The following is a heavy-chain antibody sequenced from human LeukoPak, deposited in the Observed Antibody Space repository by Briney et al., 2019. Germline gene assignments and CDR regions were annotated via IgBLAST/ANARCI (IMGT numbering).Heavy chain of an antibody. CDR2: IYHSGST. CDR1: GYSISSGYY. Sequence: SETLSLTCAVSGYSISSGYYWGWIRQPPGKGPEWIGGIYHSGSTYYNPSLKSRVTISVDTSKNQFSLKLSSVTAADTAVYYCASVAARYYYYYYMDVWGKGTTVTVSS. D-gene: IGHD6-6*01. V-gene: IGHV4-38-2*01. J-gene: IGHJ6*03. CDR3: ASVAARYYYYYYMDV.